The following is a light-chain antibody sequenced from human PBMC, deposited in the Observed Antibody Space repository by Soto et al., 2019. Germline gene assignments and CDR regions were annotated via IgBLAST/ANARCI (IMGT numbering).Light chain of an antibody. V-gene: IGLV2-14*01. J-gene: IGLJ3*02. CDR2: GVS. CDR3: SSYTTSNPWV. CDR1: SNDVCAFNY. Sequence: QSALTQPASVSGSPGQSITISCTGSSNDVCAFNYVSWYRQSPGEAPKVLIRGVSYRPSGVSIRFSGSKSDNTASLSISGLQAEEEAHYYCSSYTTSNPWVFGGGTKLTVL.